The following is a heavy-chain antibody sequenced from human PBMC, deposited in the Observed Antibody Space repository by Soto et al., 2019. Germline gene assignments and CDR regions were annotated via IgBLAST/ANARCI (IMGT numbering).Heavy chain of an antibody. CDR1: GFTLSSYG. CDR3: ARDGDVNTGFGKDY. V-gene: IGHV3-33*01. Sequence: QVQLVESGGGVVQPGRSLRLSCAASGFTLSSYGMHGVRQAPGKGLEWVAFIWHDGGNKFYAESVKGRFTISRDNSKNTLYLQMTSLSAEDTAMYYCARDGDVNTGFGKDYWGQGTMVTVSS. D-gene: IGHD3-16*01. J-gene: IGHJ4*02. CDR2: IWHDGGNK.